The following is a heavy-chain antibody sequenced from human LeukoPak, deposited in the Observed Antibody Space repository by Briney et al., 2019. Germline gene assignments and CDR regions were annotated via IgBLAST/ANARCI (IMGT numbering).Heavy chain of an antibody. CDR2: ISAYNGNT. V-gene: IGHV1-18*01. J-gene: IGHJ4*02. D-gene: IGHD2-2*01. CDR3: AANIVVVPAALYYFDY. Sequence: GASVKVSCKASGYTFTSYGISWVRQAPGQGLEWMGWISAYNGNTNYAQKLQGRVTMTRDTSISTAYMELSRLRSDDTAVYYCAANIVVVPAALYYFDYWGQGTLVTVSS. CDR1: GYTFTSYG.